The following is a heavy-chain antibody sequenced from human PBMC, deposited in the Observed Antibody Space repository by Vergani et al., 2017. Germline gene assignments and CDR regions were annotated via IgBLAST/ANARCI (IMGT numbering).Heavy chain of an antibody. Sequence: QVQLQQWGAGLLKPSETLSLTCAVYGGSFSGYYWSWIRQPPGKGLEWIGEINHSGSTNYNPSLKSRVTISVDTAKNQFSLKLSSVTAADTAVYYCARGRRGGSSRYFDYWGQGTLVTVSS. CDR3: ARGRRGGSSRYFDY. V-gene: IGHV4-34*01. CDR1: GGSFSGYY. D-gene: IGHD6-6*01. CDR2: INHSGST. J-gene: IGHJ4*02.